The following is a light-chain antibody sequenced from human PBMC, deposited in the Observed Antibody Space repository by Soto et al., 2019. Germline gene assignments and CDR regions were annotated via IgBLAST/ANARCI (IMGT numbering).Light chain of an antibody. V-gene: IGKV1-12*02. CDR1: QDIKDW. J-gene: IGKJ2*03. CDR2: GAS. Sequence: DIHMTQSPSFLSASVGDRVTITCRASQDIKDWLAWYQQKPGKAPKLLIYGASSLQSGVPPRFSGSGSETNFTLTISSLQPEDFAAYYCQQIDSFPSSFGQGTNLDIK. CDR3: QQIDSFPSS.